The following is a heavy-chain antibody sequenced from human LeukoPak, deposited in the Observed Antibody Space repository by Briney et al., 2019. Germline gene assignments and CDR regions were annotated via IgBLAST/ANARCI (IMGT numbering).Heavy chain of an antibody. D-gene: IGHD3-22*01. J-gene: IGHJ4*02. CDR1: GFTFSDYY. V-gene: IGHV3-11*01. CDR3: ARHSSGYFRLDY. CDR2: ISSSGDSI. Sequence: GGSLRLSCAASGFTFSDYYMSWIRQAPGKGLEWVSYISSSGDSIYYADSVKGRFTISRDNAKNSLYLQMNSLRAEDTAVYYCARHSSGYFRLDYWSQGTLVTVSS.